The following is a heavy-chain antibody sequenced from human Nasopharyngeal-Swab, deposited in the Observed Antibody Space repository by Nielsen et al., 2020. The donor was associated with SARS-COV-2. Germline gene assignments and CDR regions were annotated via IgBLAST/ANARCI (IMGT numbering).Heavy chain of an antibody. D-gene: IGHD4-11*01. Sequence: GESLKISCAASGFTFSNAWMSWVRQAPGKGLEWVGRIKSKTDGGTTDYAAPVKGRFTISRDDSKNTLYLQMNSLKTEDTAVYYCARGIDYLLNYWGQGTLVTVSS. CDR3: ARGIDYLLNY. CDR2: IKSKTDGGTT. J-gene: IGHJ4*02. CDR1: GFTFSNAW. V-gene: IGHV3-15*01.